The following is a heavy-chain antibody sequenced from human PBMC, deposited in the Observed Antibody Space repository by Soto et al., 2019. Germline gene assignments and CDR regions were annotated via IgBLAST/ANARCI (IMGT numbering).Heavy chain of an antibody. Sequence: ASVKVSCKASGYTFTSYDINWVRQATGQGLEWMGWMNPNSGNTGYAQKFQGRVTMTRNTSISTAYMELSSLRSEDTAVYYCARGTPGIAIFGVVINNYYYYMDVWGKGTTVTVS. D-gene: IGHD3-3*01. CDR3: ARGTPGIAIFGVVINNYYYYMDV. CDR2: MNPNSGNT. CDR1: GYTFTSYD. J-gene: IGHJ6*03. V-gene: IGHV1-8*01.